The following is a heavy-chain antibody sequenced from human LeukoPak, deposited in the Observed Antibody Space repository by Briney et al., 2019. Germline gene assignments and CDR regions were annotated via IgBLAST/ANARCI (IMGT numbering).Heavy chain of an antibody. J-gene: IGHJ3*02. V-gene: IGHV4-59*08. CDR2: IYYSGST. Sequence: SETLSLTCTVSGGSISSYYWSWIRQPPGKGLEWIGYIYYSGSTNYNPSLKSRVTISVDTSKNQFSLKLSSVTAADTAVYYCARHVSPAAWLRSHGDAFDIWGQGTVVTVSS. CDR1: GGSISSYY. CDR3: ARHVSPAAWLRSHGDAFDI. D-gene: IGHD5-12*01.